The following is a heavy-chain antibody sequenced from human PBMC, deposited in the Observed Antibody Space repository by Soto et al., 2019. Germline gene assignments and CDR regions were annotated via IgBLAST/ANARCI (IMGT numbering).Heavy chain of an antibody. V-gene: IGHV3-33*01. CDR2: IWYDGSNK. CDR1: GFTFSSYG. Sequence: GGSLRLTCAASGFTFSSYGKHWVRQAPGKGLEGVAVIWYDGSNKYYADSVEGRFTISRDNSKNTLYLQMNSLRDEDTAVYYCARAASPYYYDSSGSHSPDAFDIWGQGTMVTVSS. D-gene: IGHD3-22*01. CDR3: ARAASPYYYDSSGSHSPDAFDI. J-gene: IGHJ3*02.